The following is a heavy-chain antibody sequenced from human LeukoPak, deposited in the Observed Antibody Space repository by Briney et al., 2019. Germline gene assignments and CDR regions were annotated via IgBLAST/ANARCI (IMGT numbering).Heavy chain of an antibody. CDR2: INPNSGGT. CDR3: ARDWDYYDSSGYYFGWFDP. Sequence: ASVKVSCKASGYTFTGYYMYWVRQAPGQGLEWMGWINPNSGGTNYAQKFQGRVTMTRDTSISTAYMELSRLRSDDTAVYYCARDWDYYDSSGYYFGWFDPWGQGTLVTVSS. J-gene: IGHJ5*02. V-gene: IGHV1-2*02. CDR1: GYTFTGYY. D-gene: IGHD3-22*01.